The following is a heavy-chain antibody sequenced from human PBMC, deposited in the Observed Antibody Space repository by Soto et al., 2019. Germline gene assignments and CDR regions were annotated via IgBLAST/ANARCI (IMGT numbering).Heavy chain of an antibody. CDR3: ARSRSDSGYFYFDS. D-gene: IGHD5-12*01. Sequence: RGESLKISCKASGYIFTAYWIGWVRQMPGKGLEWMGILYPDDSDTRYSPSFQGQVTISADKSISTAYLQWSSLKASDTAMYYCARSRSDSGYFYFDSWGQGTLVTVSS. J-gene: IGHJ4*02. CDR1: GYIFTAYW. V-gene: IGHV5-51*01. CDR2: LYPDDSDT.